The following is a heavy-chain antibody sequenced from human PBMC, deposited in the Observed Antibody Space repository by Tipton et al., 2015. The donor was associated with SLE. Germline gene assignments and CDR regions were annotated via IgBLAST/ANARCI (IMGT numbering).Heavy chain of an antibody. CDR1: GGSISSYY. D-gene: IGHD5-18*01. V-gene: IGHV4-59*08. CDR3: ARSGLRGYSYVHFDY. J-gene: IGHJ4*02. CDR2: IYYSGST. Sequence: TLSLTCTVSGGSISSYYWSWIRQPPGKGLEWIGYIYYSGSTNYNPSLKSRVTISVDTSKNQFSLKLSSVTAADTAVYYCARSGLRGYSYVHFDYWGQGTLVTVSS.